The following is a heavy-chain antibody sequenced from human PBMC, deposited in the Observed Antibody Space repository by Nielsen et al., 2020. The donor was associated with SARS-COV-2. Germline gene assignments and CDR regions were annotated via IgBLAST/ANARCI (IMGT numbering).Heavy chain of an antibody. V-gene: IGHV4-31*03. CDR2: IYYSGST. Sequence: SETLSLTCTVSGGSISSGGYYWSWIRQHPGKGLEWIGYIYYSGSTYYNPSLKSRVTISVDTSKNQFSLKLGSVTAADTAVYYCARWDGDNWFDPWGQGTLVTVSS. CDR3: ARWDGDNWFDP. J-gene: IGHJ5*02. D-gene: IGHD5-24*01. CDR1: GGSISSGGYY.